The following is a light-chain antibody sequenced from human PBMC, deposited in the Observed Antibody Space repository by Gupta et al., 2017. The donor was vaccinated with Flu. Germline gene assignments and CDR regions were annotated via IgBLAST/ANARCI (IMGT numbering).Light chain of an antibody. Sequence: QTVVTQEPSLTVSPGGTVTLTCASSTGAVTTGYFPNWFQQKPGQAPRALIYRTSDRHSWTPDRFSGSLLGGKAALTLXGVQPEXEAGYFCLLFEGGVHVFGGGTKRTXL. CDR2: RTS. CDR1: TGAVTTGYF. CDR3: LLFEGGVHV. V-gene: IGLV7-43*01. J-gene: IGLJ2*01.